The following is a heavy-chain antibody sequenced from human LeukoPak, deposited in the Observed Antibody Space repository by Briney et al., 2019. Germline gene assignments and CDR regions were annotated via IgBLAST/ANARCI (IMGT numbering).Heavy chain of an antibody. CDR3: AIDYYDSSGYLDY. J-gene: IGHJ4*02. D-gene: IGHD3-22*01. CDR1: GGSFSGYY. Sequence: PSETLSLTCAVYGGSFSGYYWSWIRQPPGKGLEWIGEINHSGSTNYNPSLKSRVTISVDTSKNQFSLKLSSETAADTAVYYCAIDYYDSSGYLDYWGQGTLVTVSS. CDR2: INHSGST. V-gene: IGHV4-34*01.